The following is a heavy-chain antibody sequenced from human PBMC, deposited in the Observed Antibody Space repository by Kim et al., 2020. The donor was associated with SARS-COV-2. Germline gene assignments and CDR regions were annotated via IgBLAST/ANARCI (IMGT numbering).Heavy chain of an antibody. V-gene: IGHV3-7*01. D-gene: IGHD5-12*01. Sequence: YVGSVKGRFTSSRDNVKNSLYLQMNSLRAEDTALYYCARAPRGYDSSPFYWGQGTLVSVSS. J-gene: IGHJ4*02. CDR3: ARAPRGYDSSPFY.